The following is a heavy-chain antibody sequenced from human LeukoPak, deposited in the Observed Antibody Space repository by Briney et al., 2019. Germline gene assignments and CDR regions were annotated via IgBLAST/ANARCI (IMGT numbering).Heavy chain of an antibody. V-gene: IGHV1-18*01. J-gene: IGHJ4*02. CDR3: ARSGDSSVDY. CDR2: ISAYNGNT. Sequence: ASPKVSCTASGYTFTSYGISCVRHDPGQGLEWMRWISAYNGNTNYAQKLQGRVTMTTDTSTSKAYMKLRSLRSDDTAVYYCARSGDSSVDYWGQGTLVTVSS. D-gene: IGHD3-22*01. CDR1: GYTFTSYG.